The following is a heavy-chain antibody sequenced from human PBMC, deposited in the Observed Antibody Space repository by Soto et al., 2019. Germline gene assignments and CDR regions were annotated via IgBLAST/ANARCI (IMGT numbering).Heavy chain of an antibody. CDR2: INAGNGNT. Sequence: VKVSCKASGYTFTSYAMHWVRQAPGQRLEWMGWINAGNGNTKYSQKFQGRVTITRDTSASTAYMELSSLRSEDTAVYYCARESAGYSSGFDYWGQGTLVTVSS. V-gene: IGHV1-3*01. D-gene: IGHD6-19*01. CDR3: ARESAGYSSGFDY. CDR1: GYTFTSYA. J-gene: IGHJ4*02.